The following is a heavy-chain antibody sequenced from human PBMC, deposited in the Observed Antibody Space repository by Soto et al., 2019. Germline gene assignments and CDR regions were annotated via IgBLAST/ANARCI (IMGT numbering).Heavy chain of an antibody. D-gene: IGHD2-15*01. Sequence: QVQLVESGGGVVQPGRSLRLSCETSGFSFSVYGMHWVRQAPGKGLEGVAVIWYDASKQFYAASVEGRFTISRDNSKAILYLQMNSLRAEDTAVYYCAAWAEGATEVHWGQGTLVTVSS. CDR3: AAWAEGATEVH. J-gene: IGHJ4*02. CDR1: GFSFSVYG. V-gene: IGHV3-33*01. CDR2: IWYDASKQ.